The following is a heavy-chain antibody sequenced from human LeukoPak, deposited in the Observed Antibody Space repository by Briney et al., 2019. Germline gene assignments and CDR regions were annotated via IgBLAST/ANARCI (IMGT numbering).Heavy chain of an antibody. V-gene: IGHV1-3*01. Sequence: GASVKVSCKASGYTFTSYAIYWVRQAPGQRLEWMGLINAGDVNTKYSQKFQGRVTITRDTSASTAYMELSSLRSEDTAVYYCARGQNSYDTSGYQALDYWAQGTLVTVSS. CDR2: INAGDVNT. D-gene: IGHD3-22*01. J-gene: IGHJ4*02. CDR1: GYTFTSYA. CDR3: ARGQNSYDTSGYQALDY.